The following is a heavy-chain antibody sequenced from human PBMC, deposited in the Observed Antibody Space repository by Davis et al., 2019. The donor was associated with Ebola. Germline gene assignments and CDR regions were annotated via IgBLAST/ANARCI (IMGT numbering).Heavy chain of an antibody. V-gene: IGHV3-73*01. CDR2: IRSKANSYAT. D-gene: IGHD1-26*01. Sequence: GESLKISCAASGFTFSGSAMHWVRQASGKGLGWVGRIRSKANSYATAYAASVKGRFTISRDDSKNTAYLQMNSLKTEDTAVYYCTSTTPDYWGQGTLVTVSS. J-gene: IGHJ4*02. CDR1: GFTFSGSA. CDR3: TSTTPDY.